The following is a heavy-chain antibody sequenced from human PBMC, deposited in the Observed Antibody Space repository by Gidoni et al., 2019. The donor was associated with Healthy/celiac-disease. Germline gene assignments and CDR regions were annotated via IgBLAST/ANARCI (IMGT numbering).Heavy chain of an antibody. D-gene: IGHD3-3*01. CDR3: ARLERFLEWLLFDY. CDR1: GYSFTSYW. V-gene: IGHV5-51*01. CDR2: IYPGDSDT. J-gene: IGHJ4*02. Sequence: EVQLVQSGAEVKKPGESLTIACRGSGYSFTSYWIGWVRQLPGKGLEWMGIIYPGDSDTRYGPSFQDEVTISADKSISTAYLQWSDLKASDTAMYYCARLERFLEWLLFDYWGQGTLVTVSS.